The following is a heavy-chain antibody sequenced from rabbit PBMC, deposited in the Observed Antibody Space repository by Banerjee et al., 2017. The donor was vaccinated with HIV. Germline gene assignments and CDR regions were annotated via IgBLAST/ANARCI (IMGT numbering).Heavy chain of an antibody. CDR2: IYAGDGNT. D-gene: IGHD1-1*01. CDR1: GFSFSDRYF. Sequence: QEQLEESGGDLVKPEGSLTLTCTASGFSFSDRYFVCWVRQAPGKGLEWIACIYAGDGNTYYASWAKGRFTISKTSSTVDLKMTSLTAADTATYFCARGYVTSGGDYQGFVNLWGQGTLSPS. J-gene: IGHJ4*01. V-gene: IGHV1S45*01. CDR3: ARGYVTSGGDYQGFVNL.